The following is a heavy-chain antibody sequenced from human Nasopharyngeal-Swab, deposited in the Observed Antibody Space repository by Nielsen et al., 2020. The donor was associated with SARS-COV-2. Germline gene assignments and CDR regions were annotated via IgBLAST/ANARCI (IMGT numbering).Heavy chain of an antibody. J-gene: IGHJ5*02. V-gene: IGHV1-18*01. CDR2: ISAYNGNT. CDR3: ARTGYCSSGSCYSWWFDP. D-gene: IGHD2-15*01. Sequence: WVRQAPGQGLEWMGWISAYNGNTNYAQRLQGRVTMTTDTSTNTAYVEMRSLRSDDTAVYYCARTGYCSSGSCYSWWFDPWGQGTLVTVSS.